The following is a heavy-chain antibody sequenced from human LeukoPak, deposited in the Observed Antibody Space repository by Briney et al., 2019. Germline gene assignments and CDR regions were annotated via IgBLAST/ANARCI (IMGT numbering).Heavy chain of an antibody. V-gene: IGHV3-7*01. CDR1: GFTFSSYW. D-gene: IGHD3-9*01. CDR3: ARLDYYDILTGYSL. CDR2: IKQDGSEK. J-gene: IGHJ4*02. Sequence: GGSLRLSCAASGFTFSSYWMSRVRQAPGKGLEWVANIKQDGSEKYYVDSVKGRFTISRDNAKNSLYLQMNSLRAEDTAVYYCARLDYYDILTGYSLWGQGTLVTVSS.